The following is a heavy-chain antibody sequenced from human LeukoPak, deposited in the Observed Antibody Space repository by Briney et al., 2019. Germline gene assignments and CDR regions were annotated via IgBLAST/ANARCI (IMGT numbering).Heavy chain of an antibody. CDR1: GFTFSSYS. V-gene: IGHV3-21*06. CDR2: ISSSSSYT. Sequence: GGSLRLSCAASGFTFSSYSMHWVRQAPGKGLEGVSSISSSSSYTDYGDSVKGRFTISRDNAKNSLDLQMNSLRAEDTAVYFCARGGAVIAAGFDYWGQGTLVTVSS. J-gene: IGHJ4*02. CDR3: ARGGAVIAAGFDY. D-gene: IGHD6-13*01.